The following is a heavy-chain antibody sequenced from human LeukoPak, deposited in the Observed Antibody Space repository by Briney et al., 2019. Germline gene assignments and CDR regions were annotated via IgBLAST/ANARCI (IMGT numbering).Heavy chain of an antibody. CDR1: GYTLTELS. J-gene: IGHJ5*02. CDR3: ARGPRGYCSGGSCYSRGEFDP. Sequence: ASVKVSCKVSGYTLTELSMHWVHQAPGKGLEWMGGFDPEDGETIYAQKFQGRVTMTEDTSTDTAYMELSSLRSEDTAVYYCARGPRGYCSGGSCYSRGEFDPWGQGTLVTVSS. CDR2: FDPEDGET. V-gene: IGHV1-24*01. D-gene: IGHD2-15*01.